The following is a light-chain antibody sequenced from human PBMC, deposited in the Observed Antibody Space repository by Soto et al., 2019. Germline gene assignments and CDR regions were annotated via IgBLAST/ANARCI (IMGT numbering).Light chain of an antibody. V-gene: IGKV1-5*01. J-gene: IGKJ5*01. CDR1: QSISSW. Sequence: DIQMTQSPSTLSASVGDRFTITCLASQSISSWLAWYQQKPGRAPKVLIFDASSLESGVPSRFSGSGSGTDFTLTISSLQPEDVATYFCQQYDNFPPITFGQGTRLEIK. CDR2: DAS. CDR3: QQYDNFPPIT.